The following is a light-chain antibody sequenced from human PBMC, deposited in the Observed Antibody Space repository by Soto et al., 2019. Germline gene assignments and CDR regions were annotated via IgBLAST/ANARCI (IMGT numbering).Light chain of an antibody. Sequence: AIQMTQSPSSLSASVGDRVIITCRASQGIRTELAWYQQKAGKAPQLLIFAATSLQSGVPSRFSGSGSGTDFTLTITSLQPEDFATYYCLQDYNYPRTFGQGTKLQIK. CDR3: LQDYNYPRT. V-gene: IGKV1-6*01. J-gene: IGKJ2*01. CDR1: QGIRTE. CDR2: AAT.